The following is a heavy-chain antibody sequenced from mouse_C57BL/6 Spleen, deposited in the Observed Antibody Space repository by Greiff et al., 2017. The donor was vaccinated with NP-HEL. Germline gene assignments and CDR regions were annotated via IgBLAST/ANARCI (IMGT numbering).Heavy chain of an antibody. J-gene: IGHJ2*01. CDR1: GFTFSSYA. CDR3: ARGSNYDY. CDR2: ISDGGSYT. V-gene: IGHV5-4*01. Sequence: EVHLVESGGGLVKPGGSLKLSCAASGFTFSSYAMSWVRQTPEKRLEWVATISDGGSYTYYPDNVKGRFTISRDNAKNNLYLQMSHLKSEDTAVYYCARGSNYDYWGQGTTLTVSS. D-gene: IGHD2-5*01.